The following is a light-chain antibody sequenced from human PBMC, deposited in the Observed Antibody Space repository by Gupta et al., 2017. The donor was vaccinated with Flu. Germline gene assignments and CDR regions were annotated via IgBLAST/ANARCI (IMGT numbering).Light chain of an antibody. V-gene: IGKV3-20*01. J-gene: IGKJ2*01. Sequence: GTLSLSPGERATLSCRASQSVSSCYVSWYQQQPGQAPRLLFDGASSRATGIPDWCSGSGSGTVFTPTIRRLQPEDVAIYYRQHYDCAPYTFGQGTRLEI. CDR3: QHYDCAPYT. CDR1: QSVSSCY. CDR2: GAS.